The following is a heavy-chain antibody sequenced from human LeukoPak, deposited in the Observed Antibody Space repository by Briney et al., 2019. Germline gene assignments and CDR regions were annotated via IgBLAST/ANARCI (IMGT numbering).Heavy chain of an antibody. V-gene: IGHV3-43*02. CDR1: GFTFDVFV. Sequence: PGGSLRHSCAASGFTFDVFVMLCAPHAPGESVEWVSLICGDGGSIYYADSMKGRFTISRGNSKNSLYLQMNSLRTDDTALYYCAKDVYGDYARGYYMDVWGKGTTVTVSS. CDR2: ICGDGGSI. J-gene: IGHJ6*03. D-gene: IGHD4-17*01. CDR3: AKDVYGDYARGYYMDV.